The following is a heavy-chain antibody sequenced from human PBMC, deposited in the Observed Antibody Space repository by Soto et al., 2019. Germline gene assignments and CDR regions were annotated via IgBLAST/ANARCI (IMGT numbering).Heavy chain of an antibody. CDR2: IKSRDSGGAI. V-gene: IGHV3-15*07. CDR1: GFTFNTAW. J-gene: IGHJ4*02. CDR3: AADLPDWGAYAFDY. Sequence: EVQLAESGGDLAKPGGSLRLSCAASGFTFNTAWMNWVRQTPGKGLEWVGRIKSRDSGGAIHYGAPVEGRFTLSRDDSRDTVYLEMNSLRTEDTAVYDCAADLPDWGAYAFDYWGQGLLVTVSS. D-gene: IGHD3-16*01.